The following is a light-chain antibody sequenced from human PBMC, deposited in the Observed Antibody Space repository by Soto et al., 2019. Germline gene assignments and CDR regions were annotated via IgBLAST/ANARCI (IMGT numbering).Light chain of an antibody. CDR2: DAS. Sequence: DIQVTQSPSVQYASVGDRVTITCRARQGIRSYLVCYHQKPGKDPKLLIYDASTLQSGVPSRFSGSGSGTEVTLTICSLQPEDFGTYYCQQLNSYPLTFGGGTKVAIK. CDR1: QGIRSY. V-gene: IGKV1-9*01. J-gene: IGKJ4*01. CDR3: QQLNSYPLT.